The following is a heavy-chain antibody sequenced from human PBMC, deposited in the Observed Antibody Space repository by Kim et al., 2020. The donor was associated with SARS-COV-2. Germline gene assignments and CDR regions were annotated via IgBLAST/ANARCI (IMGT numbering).Heavy chain of an antibody. Sequence: GGSLRLSCAGSGFTFSGYTMHWVRQAPGKGLEWVAFISYDGGNKYYVDSVKGRCTISRDNSKNTLYLQMNSLRAEDTAVYYCATDGPRYGSGSYFDYWGQGTLVTVSS. CDR2: ISYDGGNK. CDR1: GFTFSGYT. V-gene: IGHV3-30*04. CDR3: ATDGPRYGSGSYFDY. D-gene: IGHD3-10*01. J-gene: IGHJ4*02.